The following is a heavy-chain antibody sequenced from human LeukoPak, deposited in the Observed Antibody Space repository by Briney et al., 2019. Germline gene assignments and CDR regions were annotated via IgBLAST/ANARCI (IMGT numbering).Heavy chain of an antibody. D-gene: IGHD3-22*01. J-gene: IGHJ6*02. CDR1: GGTFSSYT. Sequence: SVKVSCKASGGTFSSYTINWVRQAPGQGLEWMGGIIPVFGTANYVQKFQGRVTITADESTSTAYMELSSLRSEDTAVYYCARVAYYYDSAGFYLNYYYGMDVWGQGTTVTASS. CDR3: ARVAYYYDSAGFYLNYYYGMDV. V-gene: IGHV1-69*13. CDR2: IIPVFGTA.